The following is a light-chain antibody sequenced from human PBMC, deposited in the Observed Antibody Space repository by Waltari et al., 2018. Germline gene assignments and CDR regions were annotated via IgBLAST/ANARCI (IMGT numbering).Light chain of an antibody. CDR3: QQTNTFPLT. CDR2: AAS. CDR1: PGISHW. Sequence: IRMTQSPSTVSASVGDTVTLTCRASPGISHWLAWYQQRPGKAPKLLIYAASNLQPGVPSRFSGSVSVTDFTLTITDLQPEDFGTYLCQQTNTFPLTFGQGTRLEIK. V-gene: IGKV1-12*01. J-gene: IGKJ5*01.